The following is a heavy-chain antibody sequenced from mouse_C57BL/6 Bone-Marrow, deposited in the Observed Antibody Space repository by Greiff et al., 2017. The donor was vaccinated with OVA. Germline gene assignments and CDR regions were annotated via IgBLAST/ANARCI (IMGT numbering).Heavy chain of an antibody. CDR3: ARGLLQYLIDY. J-gene: IGHJ2*01. CDR2: IYPGDGDT. V-gene: IGHV1-82*01. D-gene: IGHD5-1*01. Sequence: QVQLQQSGPELVKPGASVTISCKASGYAFSSSWMNWVKQRPGKGLEWIGRIYPGDGDTNYNGKFKGKATLTADKSSSTAYMQLSSLTSEDSAVYFCARGLLQYLIDYWGQGTTLTVSS. CDR1: GYAFSSSW.